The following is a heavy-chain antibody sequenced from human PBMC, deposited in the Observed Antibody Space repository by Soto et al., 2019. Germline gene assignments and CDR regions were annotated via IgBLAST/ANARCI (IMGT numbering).Heavy chain of an antibody. Sequence: EVQLVESGGGLVEPGGSLRLSCAASGFTFSNYWMHWVRQAPGKGLVWVARVKSDGSTTDYADSVKGRFTIYRDNAKNTLYLQMNSLRAEDTAVYYCIRSYNDAFDIWGQGTMVTVSS. CDR3: IRSYNDAFDI. D-gene: IGHD1-26*01. J-gene: IGHJ3*02. V-gene: IGHV3-74*01. CDR2: VKSDGSTT. CDR1: GFTFSNYW.